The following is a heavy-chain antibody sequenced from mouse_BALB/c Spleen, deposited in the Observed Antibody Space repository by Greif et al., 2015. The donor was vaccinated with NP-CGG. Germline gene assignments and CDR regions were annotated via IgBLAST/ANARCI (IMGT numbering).Heavy chain of an antibody. J-gene: IGHJ2*01. CDR1: GYTFTSYW. V-gene: IGHV1-7*01. D-gene: IGHD2-3*01. CDR3: AIYDGYYFDD. CDR2: INPSTGYT. Sequence: LQESGAELAKPGASVKMSCKASGYTFTSYWMHWVRQRPGQGLEWIGYINPSTGYTEYNQKFKDKATLTADKSSSTAYMQLSSLTSEDSAVYYCAIYDGYYFDDWGQGTTLTVSS.